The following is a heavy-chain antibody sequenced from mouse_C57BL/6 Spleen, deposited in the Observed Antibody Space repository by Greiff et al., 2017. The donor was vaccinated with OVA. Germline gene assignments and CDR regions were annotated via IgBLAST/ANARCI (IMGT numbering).Heavy chain of an antibody. D-gene: IGHD2-3*01. J-gene: IGHJ2*01. CDR1: GYTFTSYW. V-gene: IGHV1-50*01. Sequence: VKLQESGAELVKPGASVKLSCKASGYTFTSYWMQWVKQRPGQGLEWIGEIDPSDSYTNYNQKFKGKATLTVDTSSSTAYMQLSSLTSEDSAVYYCARLGGYYDYWGQGTTLTVSS. CDR2: IDPSDSYT. CDR3: ARLGGYYDY.